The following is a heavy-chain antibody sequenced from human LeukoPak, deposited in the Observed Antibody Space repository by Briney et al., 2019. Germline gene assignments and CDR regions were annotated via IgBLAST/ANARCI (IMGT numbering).Heavy chain of an antibody. J-gene: IGHJ4*02. V-gene: IGHV5-51*01. CDR2: IYPGDSDT. CDR1: GYNFTSYW. Sequence: GESLKISCKASGYNFTSYWIDWVRQMPGKGLQWMGIIYPGDSDTRYSPSFQGQVTISADKSISTAYLQWGSLKASDTAMYYCARLRDAYSDLYYFDYWGQGTLVTVSS. D-gene: IGHD5-24*01. CDR3: ARLRDAYSDLYYFDY.